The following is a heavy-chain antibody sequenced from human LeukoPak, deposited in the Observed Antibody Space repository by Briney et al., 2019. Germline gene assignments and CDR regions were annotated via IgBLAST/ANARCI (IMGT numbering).Heavy chain of an antibody. CDR2: IYYSGST. V-gene: IGHV4-39*07. J-gene: IGHJ4*02. CDR1: GVSMSSSPYY. CDR3: ARGSWQLAEEVY. Sequence: SETLSLTCTVSGVSMSSSPYYWGWIRQPPGKGLEWIGSIYYSGSTYYNPSLKSRVTVSVDTSKNQFSLKLSSVTAADTAEYYCARGSWQLAEEVYWGQGTLVTVSS. D-gene: IGHD6-6*01.